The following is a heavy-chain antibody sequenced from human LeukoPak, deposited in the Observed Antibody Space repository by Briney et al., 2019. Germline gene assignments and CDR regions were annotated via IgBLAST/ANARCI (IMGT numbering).Heavy chain of an antibody. CDR3: ASITMVRGVISRYYYYYMDV. V-gene: IGHV4-34*01. J-gene: IGHJ6*03. Sequence: PSETLSLTCAVYGGSFSGYYWSWIRQPPGKGLEWIGEINHSGTTNYNPSLKSRVTISVDTSKNQFSLKLSSVTAADTAVYYCASITMVRGVISRYYYYYMDVWGKGTTVTVSS. D-gene: IGHD3-10*01. CDR1: GGSFSGYY. CDR2: INHSGTT.